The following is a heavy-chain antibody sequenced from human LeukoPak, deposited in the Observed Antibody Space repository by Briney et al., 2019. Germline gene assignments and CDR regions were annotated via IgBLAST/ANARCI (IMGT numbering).Heavy chain of an antibody. J-gene: IGHJ4*02. CDR2: IIPILGIA. CDR1: GGTFSSYA. CDR3: AREKLPYSYGRSYFDY. Sequence: GASVKVSCKASGGTFSSYAISWVRQAPGQGLEWMGRIIPILGIANYAQKFQGRVTITADKSTSTAYMELSSLRSEDTAVYYCAREKLPYSYGRSYFDYWGQGTLVTVSS. V-gene: IGHV1-69*04. D-gene: IGHD5-18*01.